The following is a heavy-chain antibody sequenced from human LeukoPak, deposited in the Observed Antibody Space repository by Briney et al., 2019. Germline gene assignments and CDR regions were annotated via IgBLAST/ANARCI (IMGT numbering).Heavy chain of an antibody. CDR2: ISAYNGNT. J-gene: IGHJ6*02. V-gene: IGHV1-18*01. Sequence: ASVTVSCTASGYTFTNYGVSWVRQAPGQGLEWMGWISAYNGNTNYAQKVQARVTMTRDTSTSTAYMELRSLRSDDTAVYYCARGLPWGQNSLYGMDVWGQGTTVTVSS. CDR3: ARGLPWGQNSLYGMDV. CDR1: GYTFTNYG. D-gene: IGHD7-27*01.